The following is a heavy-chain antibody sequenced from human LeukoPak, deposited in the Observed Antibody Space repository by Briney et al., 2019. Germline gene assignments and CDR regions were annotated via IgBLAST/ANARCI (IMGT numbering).Heavy chain of an antibody. Sequence: AESLNISCTGSGYSITSYWIGWVRQTPGKGLEWMGIIYPGDSYTRYSPSFQGQVTISADKSINTAYVQWSSLEASDTAIYYCARGGVDNRCFDYWGQGSLVTVSS. D-gene: IGHD1-14*01. CDR1: GYSITSYW. J-gene: IGHJ4*02. V-gene: IGHV5-51*01. CDR3: ARGGVDNRCFDY. CDR2: IYPGDSYT.